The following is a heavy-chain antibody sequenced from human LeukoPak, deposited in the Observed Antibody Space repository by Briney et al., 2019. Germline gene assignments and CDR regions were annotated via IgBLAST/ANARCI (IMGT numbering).Heavy chain of an antibody. J-gene: IGHJ5*02. V-gene: IGHV3-21*01. CDR2: ITGSSSYI. Sequence: GGSLRLSCAASGFTFSSYSMNWVRQAPGKGPEWVSSITGSSSYIYYADSVKGRFTISRDNAKNSLYLQMNSLRAEDTAVYYCARYSSTMGANWFDPWGQGTLVTVSS. CDR1: GFTFSSYS. D-gene: IGHD2-2*01. CDR3: ARYSSTMGANWFDP.